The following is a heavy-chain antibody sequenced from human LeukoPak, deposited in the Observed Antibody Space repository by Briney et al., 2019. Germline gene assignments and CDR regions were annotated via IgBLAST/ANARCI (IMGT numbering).Heavy chain of an antibody. J-gene: IGHJ4*02. D-gene: IGHD6-19*01. CDR2: IYYSGST. CDR3: ARTPGIAVAGEFDY. Sequence: PSETLSLTCTVSGGSISSCYWSWIRQPPGKGLEWIGYIYYSGSTNYNPSLKSRVTISVDTSKNQFSLKLSSVTAADTAVYYCARTPGIAVAGEFDYWGQGTLVTVSS. V-gene: IGHV4-59*01. CDR1: GGSISSCY.